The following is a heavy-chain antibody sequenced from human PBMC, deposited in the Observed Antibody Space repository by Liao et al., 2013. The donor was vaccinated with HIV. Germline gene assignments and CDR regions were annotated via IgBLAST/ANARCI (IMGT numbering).Heavy chain of an antibody. V-gene: IGHV4-39*07. CDR1: GGSISSSTYY. CDR2: IYYTGGT. D-gene: IGHD3-3*01. CDR3: AREPDFWSGYHNWFDP. J-gene: IGHJ5*02. Sequence: QLQLQESGPGLVKPSETLSLTCTVSGGSISSSTYYWGWIRQPPGKGLEWIGSIYYTGGTYYNPSLKSRVTISVDTSKNQFSLKLSSVTAADTAVYYCAREPDFWSGYHNWFDPWGQGTLVTVSS.